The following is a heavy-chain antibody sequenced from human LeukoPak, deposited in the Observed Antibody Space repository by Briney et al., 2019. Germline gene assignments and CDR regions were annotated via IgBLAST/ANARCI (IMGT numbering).Heavy chain of an antibody. J-gene: IGHJ5*02. D-gene: IGHD3-22*01. CDR2: ISYNGNT. CDR3: ARGDYYDSSGYYSP. Sequence: SETLSLTCTVSGGSISSGGYYWSWIRQHPGKGLEWIGYISYNGNTYYNPSLKSRVTISVDTSKNQYSLKLSSVTAADTAVYYCARGDYYDSSGYYSPWGQGTLVTVSS. CDR1: GGSISSGGYY. V-gene: IGHV4-31*03.